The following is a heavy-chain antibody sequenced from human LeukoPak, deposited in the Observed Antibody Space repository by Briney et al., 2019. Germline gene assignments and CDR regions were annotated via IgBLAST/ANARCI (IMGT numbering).Heavy chain of an antibody. CDR2: IGGSGSHI. CDR1: GFPFDIYN. V-gene: IGHV3-21*04. D-gene: IGHD6-25*01. Sequence: GESLRLSCAASGFPFDIYNMNWVRQAPGKGLEWVSSIGGSGSHIYYADSVKGRFTISRDNAKNSLYLQMNSLRAEDTAVYYCARGGPFDYWGQGTLVTVSS. J-gene: IGHJ4*02. CDR3: ARGGPFDY.